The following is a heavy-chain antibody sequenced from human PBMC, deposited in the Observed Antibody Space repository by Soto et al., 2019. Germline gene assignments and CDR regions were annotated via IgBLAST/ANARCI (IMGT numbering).Heavy chain of an antibody. D-gene: IGHD5-18*01. V-gene: IGHV4-4*02. J-gene: IGHJ4*02. CDR1: GGSLSSSNW. CDR3: ARVRFVGYTAVVNFDY. Sequence: PSETLSLTCAVSGGSLSSSNWWSWVRQPPGKGLEWIGEIYHSGSTNYNPSLKSRVTISVDKSKNQFSLKLSSVTAADTAVYYCARVRFVGYTAVVNFDYWGQGTLVNV. CDR2: IYHSGST.